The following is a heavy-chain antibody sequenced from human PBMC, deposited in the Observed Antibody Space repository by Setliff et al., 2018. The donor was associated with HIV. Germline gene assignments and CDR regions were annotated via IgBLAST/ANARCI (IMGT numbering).Heavy chain of an antibody. V-gene: IGHV3-7*01. Sequence: GGSLRLSCAASGFTFSSFWMHWVCQAPEKGLEWVADIKCDGSEKYYVDSVKGRLTMSRDNAKNSLYLQMNSLRAEDTAVYYCARPNYYDSSGSFDYWGQGTLVTVSS. CDR3: ARPNYYDSSGSFDY. CDR1: GFTFSSFW. J-gene: IGHJ4*02. D-gene: IGHD3-22*01. CDR2: IKCDGSEK.